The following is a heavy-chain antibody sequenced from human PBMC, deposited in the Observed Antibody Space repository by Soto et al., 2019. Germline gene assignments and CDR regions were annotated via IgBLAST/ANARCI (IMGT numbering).Heavy chain of an antibody. CDR2: ISYDGSDK. J-gene: IGHJ4*02. D-gene: IGHD1-26*01. CDR1: GFTFSSYG. Sequence: GGSLRLSCAASGFTFSSYGMHWVRQAPGKGLEWVAVISYDGSDKYYAGSVKGRFTISRDNSKNTLYLQMNSLRAEDTAVYYCAKSYYGNYYYFDYWGQGTLVTVSS. CDR3: AKSYYGNYYYFDY. V-gene: IGHV3-30*18.